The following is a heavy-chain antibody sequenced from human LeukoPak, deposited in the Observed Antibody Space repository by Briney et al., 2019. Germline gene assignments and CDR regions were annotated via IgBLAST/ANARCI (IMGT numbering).Heavy chain of an antibody. Sequence: SETLSLTCTVSNGSISSYYWSWIRQPPGKGLEWIGSIYHSGSTYYNPSLKSRVTISVDTSKNQFSLKLSSVTAADTAVYYCARDRTTMTPFDCWGQGTLVTVSS. CDR2: IYHSGST. CDR1: NGSISSYY. J-gene: IGHJ4*02. D-gene: IGHD2/OR15-2a*01. V-gene: IGHV4-4*08. CDR3: ARDRTTMTPFDC.